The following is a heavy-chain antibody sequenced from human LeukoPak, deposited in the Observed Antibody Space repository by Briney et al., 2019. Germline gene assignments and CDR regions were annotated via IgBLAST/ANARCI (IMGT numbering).Heavy chain of an antibody. V-gene: IGHV4-34*01. CDR1: GGSFSGYY. Sequence: SETLSLTCAVYGGSFSGYYWSWIRQPPGKGLEWIGEINHSGSTSYNPSLKSRVTISVDTSKNQFSLKLSSVTAADTAVYYCARGGDYYGSGSLDYWGQGTLVTVSS. D-gene: IGHD3-10*01. CDR3: ARGGDYYGSGSLDY. CDR2: INHSGST. J-gene: IGHJ4*02.